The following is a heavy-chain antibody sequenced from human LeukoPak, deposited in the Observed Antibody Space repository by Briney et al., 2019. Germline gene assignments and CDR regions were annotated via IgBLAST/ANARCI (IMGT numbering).Heavy chain of an antibody. D-gene: IGHD6-19*01. CDR3: AKDISRGSDWTGEGFDY. CDR2: ISWNSGRI. CDR1: GFTFDNYA. Sequence: PGGSLRLSCAASGFTFDNYAMHWVRQGPGKGLEWVSGISWNSGRIGYRDSVKGRFTISGDNAKNSLYLLMNSLRPEDMALYYCAKDISRGSDWTGEGFDYWGQGTLVTVSS. J-gene: IGHJ4*02. V-gene: IGHV3-9*03.